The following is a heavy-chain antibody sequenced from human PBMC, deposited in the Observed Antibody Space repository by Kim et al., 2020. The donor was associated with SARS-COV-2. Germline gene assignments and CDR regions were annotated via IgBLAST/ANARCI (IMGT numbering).Heavy chain of an antibody. D-gene: IGHD5-12*01. CDR2: ISSSSSYI. J-gene: IGHJ4*02. CDR1: GFTFSSYS. Sequence: GGSLRLACAASGFTFSSYSMNWVRQAPGKGLEWVSSISSSSSYIYYADSVKGRFTISRDNAKNSLYLQMNSLRAEDTAVYYCARDRGRGWLQPDYWGQGTLVTGSS. CDR3: ARDRGRGWLQPDY. V-gene: IGHV3-21*01.